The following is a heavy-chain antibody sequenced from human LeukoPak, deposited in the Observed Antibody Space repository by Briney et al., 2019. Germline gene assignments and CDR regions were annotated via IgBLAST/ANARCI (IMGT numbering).Heavy chain of an antibody. J-gene: IGHJ3*02. CDR2: ISYDGSNK. CDR3: AKELLWFGELGDDAFDI. CDR1: GFTFSSYA. Sequence: GGSLRLSCAASGFTFSSYAMHWVRQAPGKGLEWVAVISYDGSNKYYADSVKGRFTISRDNSENTLFLRMNSLRAEDTAVYYCAKELLWFGELGDDAFDIWGQGTMVTVSS. V-gene: IGHV3-30*04. D-gene: IGHD3-10*01.